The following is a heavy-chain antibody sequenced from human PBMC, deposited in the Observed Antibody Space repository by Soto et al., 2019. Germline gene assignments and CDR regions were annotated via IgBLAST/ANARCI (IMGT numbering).Heavy chain of an antibody. Sequence: GGSLRLSCAVSGFTFGDFAMSWVRQAPGKGLEWVSGINWNGISTSYRDSVKGRFIISRDDAQNSLYLQMNSLRAEDTALYYCARDVFQYDDGGYYEFEYWGPGTMVTVLS. D-gene: IGHD3-22*01. CDR2: INWNGIST. V-gene: IGHV3-20*04. CDR3: ARDVFQYDDGGYYEFEY. CDR1: GFTFGDFA. J-gene: IGHJ4*02.